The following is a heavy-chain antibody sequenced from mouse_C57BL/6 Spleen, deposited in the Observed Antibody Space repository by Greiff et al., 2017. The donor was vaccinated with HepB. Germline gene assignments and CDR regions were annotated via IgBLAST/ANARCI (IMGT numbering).Heavy chain of an antibody. J-gene: IGHJ2*01. CDR2: IHPNSGST. D-gene: IGHD2-1*01. CDR3: ARSSIYYGNQGYFDY. V-gene: IGHV1-64*01. Sequence: QVQLQQPGAELVKPGASVKLSCKASGYTFTSYWMHWVKQRPGQGLEWIGMIHPNSGSTNYNEKFKSKATLTVDKSSSTAYMQLSSLTSEDSAVYYCARSSIYYGNQGYFDYWGQGTTLTVSS. CDR1: GYTFTSYW.